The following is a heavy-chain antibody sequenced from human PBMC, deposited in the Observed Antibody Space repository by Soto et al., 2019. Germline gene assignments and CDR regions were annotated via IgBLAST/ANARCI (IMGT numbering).Heavy chain of an antibody. V-gene: IGHV1-18*01. D-gene: IGHD3-16*01. Sequence: QVQLVQSGAEVKKPGASVKVSCTASGYTFTSYGISWVRQAPGQGLEWMGWISAYNGNTNYAQKLQGRVTMTTDTSTSTAYMELRSLRSDDTAVYYCAREIMITFGGVSTGYDYWGQGTLVTVSS. CDR3: AREIMITFGGVSTGYDY. J-gene: IGHJ4*02. CDR1: GYTFTSYG. CDR2: ISAYNGNT.